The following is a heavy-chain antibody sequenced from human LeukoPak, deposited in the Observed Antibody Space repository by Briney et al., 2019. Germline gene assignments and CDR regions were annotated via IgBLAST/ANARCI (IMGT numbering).Heavy chain of an antibody. CDR3: ARGVSYGGNGGGAFDI. J-gene: IGHJ3*02. D-gene: IGHD4-23*01. CDR1: GFTFSSYA. V-gene: IGHV3-30*04. Sequence: PGGSLRLSCSASGFTFSSYAMNWVRQAPGKGLEWVAVISYDGSNKYYADSVKGRFTISRDNSKNTLYLQMNSLRAEDTAVYYCARGVSYGGNGGGAFDIWGQGTMVTVSS. CDR2: ISYDGSNK.